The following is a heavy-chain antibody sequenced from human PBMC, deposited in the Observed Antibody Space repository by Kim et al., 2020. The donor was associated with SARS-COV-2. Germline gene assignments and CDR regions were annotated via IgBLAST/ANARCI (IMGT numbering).Heavy chain of an antibody. D-gene: IGHD2-2*01. J-gene: IGHJ4*02. Sequence: GGSLRLSCAASGFTLSSYTMHWVRQAPGKGLEWVAVLSYDGSNKHYIDSVKGRFTISRDISKNTLYLQANSLRAEDTAVYYCSRDFTDVVVSGWLIDSWGQGTLFTVAS. V-gene: IGHV3-30*04. CDR2: LSYDGSNK. CDR3: SRDFTDVVVSGWLIDS. CDR1: GFTLSSYT.